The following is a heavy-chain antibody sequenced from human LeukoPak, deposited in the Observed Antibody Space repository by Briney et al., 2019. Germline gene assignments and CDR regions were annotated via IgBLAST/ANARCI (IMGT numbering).Heavy chain of an antibody. CDR3: ARDLPFVVVPAALYYHYGMDV. D-gene: IGHD2-2*01. CDR2: INPSGGST. CDR1: GYTFTSYY. Sequence: GASVKVSCKASGYTFTSYYMHWVRQAPGQGLEWMGIINPSGGSTSYAQKFQGRVTMTRDTSTSTVYMELSSLRSEDTAVYYCARDLPFVVVPAALYYHYGMDVWGQGTTVTVSS. V-gene: IGHV1-46*01. J-gene: IGHJ6*02.